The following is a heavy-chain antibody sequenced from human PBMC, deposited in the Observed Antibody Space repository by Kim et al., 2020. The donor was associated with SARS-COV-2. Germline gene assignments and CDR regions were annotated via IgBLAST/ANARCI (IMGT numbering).Heavy chain of an antibody. CDR3: ARGGITIFGVVYYGMDV. Sequence: SETLSLTCAVYGGSFSGYYWSWIRQPPGKGLEWIGEINHSGSTNYNPSLKSRVTISVDTSKNQFSLKLSSVTAADTAVYYCARGGITIFGVVYYGMDVWGQGPTVTVSS. J-gene: IGHJ6*02. CDR1: GGSFSGYY. D-gene: IGHD3-3*01. CDR2: INHSGST. V-gene: IGHV4-34*01.